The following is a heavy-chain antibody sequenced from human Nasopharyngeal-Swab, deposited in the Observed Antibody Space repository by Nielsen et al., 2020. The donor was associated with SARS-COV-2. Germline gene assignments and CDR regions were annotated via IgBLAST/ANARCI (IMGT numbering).Heavy chain of an antibody. CDR3: ALLYDSSGYYSY. V-gene: IGHV2-70*01. CDR2: IDWDDDK. CDR1: GFSLSTSGMC. J-gene: IGHJ4*02. D-gene: IGHD3-22*01. Sequence: SGPTLVKPTQTLTLTCTFSGFSLSTSGMCVSWIRQPPGKALEWLALIDWDDDKYYSTSLKTRLTISKDASKNQVVLTMTNMDPVDTATYYCALLYDSSGYYSYWGQGTLVTVSS.